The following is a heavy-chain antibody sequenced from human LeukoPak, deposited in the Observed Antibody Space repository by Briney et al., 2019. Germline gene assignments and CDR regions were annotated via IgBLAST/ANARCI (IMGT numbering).Heavy chain of an antibody. D-gene: IGHD3-22*01. J-gene: IGHJ4*02. V-gene: IGHV4-61*02. CDR1: GGSISSGSYY. Sequence: SETLSLTCTVSGGSISSGSYYWSWIRQPAGKGLEWIGRIYTSGSTNYNPSLKSRVTISVDTSKNQFSLKLSSVTAADTAVYYCARGSGYYHADLDYWGQGTLVTVSS. CDR3: ARGSGYYHADLDY. CDR2: IYTSGST.